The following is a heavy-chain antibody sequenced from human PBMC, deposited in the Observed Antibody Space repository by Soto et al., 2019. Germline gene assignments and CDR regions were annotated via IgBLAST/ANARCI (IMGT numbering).Heavy chain of an antibody. CDR2: INYSGST. V-gene: IGHV4-59*12. D-gene: IGHD3-9*01. CDR1: GDSISGYY. J-gene: IGHJ4*02. CDR3: AHILSGSQFNY. Sequence: SETLSLTCTVSGDSISGYYWNWIRQPPGKGLEWIGYINYSGSTNYNPSLKSRVTISVDTSKNQFSLKLSSVTAADTAVYYCAHILSGSQFNYWGQGTPVTVSS.